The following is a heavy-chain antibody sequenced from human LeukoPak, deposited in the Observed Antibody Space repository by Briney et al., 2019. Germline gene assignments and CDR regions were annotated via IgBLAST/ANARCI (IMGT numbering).Heavy chain of an antibody. Sequence: SETLSLTCTVSGGSISSYYWSWIRQPAGKGLEWIGRIYTSGSTNYNPSLKSRVTMSVDTSKNQFSLKLSSVTAADTAVYYCTGHFFYSTAYNWFDPWGQGTLVTFSS. J-gene: IGHJ5*02. CDR1: GGSISSYY. D-gene: IGHD4-11*01. CDR2: IYTSGST. CDR3: TGHFFYSTAYNWFDP. V-gene: IGHV4-4*07.